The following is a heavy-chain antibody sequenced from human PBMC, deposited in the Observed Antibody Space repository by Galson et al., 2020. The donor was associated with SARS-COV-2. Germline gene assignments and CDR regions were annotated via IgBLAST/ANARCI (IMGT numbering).Heavy chain of an antibody. CDR1: GFSLSTSGVG. D-gene: IGHD7-27*01. CDR2: IYWDDDK. Sequence: GPTLVKPTQTLTLTCTFSGFSLSTSGVGVGWIRQPPGKALEWLALIYWDDDKRYSPSLKSRLTITKDTSKNQVVLTMTNMDPVDTATYYCAQKILGIDRNWFDPWGQGTLVTVSS. CDR3: AQKILGIDRNWFDP. J-gene: IGHJ5*02. V-gene: IGHV2-5*02.